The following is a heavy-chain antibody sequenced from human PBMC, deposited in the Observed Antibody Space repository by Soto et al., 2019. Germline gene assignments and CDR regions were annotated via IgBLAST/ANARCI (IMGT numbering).Heavy chain of an antibody. CDR1: GFTFSSYA. CDR3: ANNLYCSGGSCYGVDV. J-gene: IGHJ6*02. CDR2: ISGSGGST. D-gene: IGHD2-15*01. V-gene: IGHV3-23*01. Sequence: GGSLRLSCAASGFTFSSYAMSWVRQAPGKGLEWVSAISGSGGSTYYADSVKGRFTISRNNSKNTLYLQMNSLRAEDTAVYYCANNLYCSGGSCYGVDVWGQGTTVTVSS.